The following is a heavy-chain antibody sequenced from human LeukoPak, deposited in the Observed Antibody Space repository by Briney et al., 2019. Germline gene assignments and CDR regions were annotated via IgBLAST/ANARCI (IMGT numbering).Heavy chain of an antibody. V-gene: IGHV4-59*08. Sequence: SETPSLTCTASGGSISNYYWSWIRQPPGKGLEWIGYIYYSGSTNYSPSLKSRVTISVDTSKNQFSVKLTSVTAADTAVYYCARHRGGSSSWHFDYWGQGTLVTVSS. D-gene: IGHD6-13*01. CDR3: ARHRGGSSSWHFDY. CDR2: IYYSGST. CDR1: GGSISNYY. J-gene: IGHJ4*02.